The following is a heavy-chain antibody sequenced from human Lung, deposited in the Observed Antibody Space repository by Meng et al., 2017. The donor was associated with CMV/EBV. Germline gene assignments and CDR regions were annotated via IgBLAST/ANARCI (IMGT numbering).Heavy chain of an antibody. V-gene: IGHV1-8*01. CDR2: MNPNSGNT. Sequence: AGVKKPGALGKVSCKASGYTFTSYDINWVRQATGQGLEWMGWMNPNSGNTGYAQKFQGRVTMTRNTSISTAYMELSSLRSEDTAVYYCARGYCSGGSCPVFDPWGQGTLVTVSS. CDR3: ARGYCSGGSCPVFDP. D-gene: IGHD2-15*01. CDR1: GYTFTSYD. J-gene: IGHJ5*02.